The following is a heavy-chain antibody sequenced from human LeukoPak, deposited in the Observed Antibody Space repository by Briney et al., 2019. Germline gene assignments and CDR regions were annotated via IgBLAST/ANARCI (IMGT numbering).Heavy chain of an antibody. D-gene: IGHD3-16*02. Sequence: GSLRLSCAASGFAVSGNYMSWVRQAPGKGLEWIGNMDYSGTTYYSPYLNSRVIISVDTSKNKFSLELKSVTAADTAVYYCARMVHNFDDVWGSYRSTGFDYWGQGALVTVSS. CDR2: MDYSGTT. CDR1: GFAVSGNY. J-gene: IGHJ4*02. V-gene: IGHV4-39*01. CDR3: ARMVHNFDDVWGSYRSTGFDY.